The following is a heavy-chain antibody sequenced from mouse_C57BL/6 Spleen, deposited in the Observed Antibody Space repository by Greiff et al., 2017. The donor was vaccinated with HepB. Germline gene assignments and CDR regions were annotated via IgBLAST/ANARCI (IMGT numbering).Heavy chain of an antibody. CDR3: VSTPIYYDYDGYYAMDY. J-gene: IGHJ4*01. CDR2: IRSKSNNYAT. Sequence: DVMLVESGGGLVQPKGSLKLSCAASGFSFNTYAMNWVRQAPGKGLEWVARIRSKSNNYATYYADSVKDRFTISRDDSESMLYLQMNNLKTEDTAMYYCVSTPIYYDYDGYYAMDYWGQGTSVTVSS. CDR1: GFSFNTYA. V-gene: IGHV10-1*01. D-gene: IGHD2-4*01.